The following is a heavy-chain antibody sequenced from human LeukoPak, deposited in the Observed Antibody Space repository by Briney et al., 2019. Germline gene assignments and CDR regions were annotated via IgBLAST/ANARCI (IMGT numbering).Heavy chain of an antibody. D-gene: IGHD2-21*02. V-gene: IGHV1-69*13. CDR3: ARENCGGDCYPQGNWFDP. Sequence: GASVKVSCKASGGTFSSYAISWVRQAPGQGLEWMGGIIPIFGTANYAQKLQGRVTITADESTSTAYMELSSLRSEDTAVYYCARENCGGDCYPQGNWFDPWGQGTLVTVSS. CDR2: IIPIFGTA. CDR1: GGTFSSYA. J-gene: IGHJ5*02.